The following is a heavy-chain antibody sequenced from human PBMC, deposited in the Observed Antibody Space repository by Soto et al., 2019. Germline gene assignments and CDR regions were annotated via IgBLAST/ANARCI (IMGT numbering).Heavy chain of an antibody. CDR2: IYYSGST. Sequence: QVQLQESGPGLVKPSQTLSLTCAVAGGSISSGGYYWSLIRQHPGKGLEWIGYIYYSGSTYYNPSLKSRVTISVDTSKNQFSLKLSSVTAADTAVYYCTTMVRGVIRFDPWGQGTLVTVSS. V-gene: IGHV4-31*11. CDR1: GGSISSGGYY. J-gene: IGHJ5*02. CDR3: TTMVRGVIRFDP. D-gene: IGHD3-10*01.